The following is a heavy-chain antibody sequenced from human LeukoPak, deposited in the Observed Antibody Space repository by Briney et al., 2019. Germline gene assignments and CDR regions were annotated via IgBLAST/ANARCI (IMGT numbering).Heavy chain of an antibody. D-gene: IGHD3-3*01. CDR3: ARDSNRTIFGVVPAGFDP. Sequence: ASVKVSCKASGYTFTSYGISWVRQAPGQGLEWMGWISAYNGNTNYAQKLQGRVTMATDTSTSTAYMELRSLRSDDTAVYYCARDSNRTIFGVVPAGFDPWGQGTLVTVSS. CDR2: ISAYNGNT. CDR1: GYTFTSYG. J-gene: IGHJ5*02. V-gene: IGHV1-18*01.